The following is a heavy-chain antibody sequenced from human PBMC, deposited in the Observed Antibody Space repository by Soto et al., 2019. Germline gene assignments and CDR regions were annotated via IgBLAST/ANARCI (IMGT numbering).Heavy chain of an antibody. Sequence: EVQLVESGGGLVQPGRSLRLSCAASGFTFDDYAMHWVRQAPGKGLEWVSGISWNSGSICYADSVKGRFTISRDNAKNAVYLQMNSLRAEDTALYYCAKSPMDESYYFDYWGQGTLVTVSS. CDR3: AKSPMDESYYFDY. CDR2: ISWNSGSI. V-gene: IGHV3-9*01. J-gene: IGHJ4*02. CDR1: GFTFDDYA. D-gene: IGHD3-10*01.